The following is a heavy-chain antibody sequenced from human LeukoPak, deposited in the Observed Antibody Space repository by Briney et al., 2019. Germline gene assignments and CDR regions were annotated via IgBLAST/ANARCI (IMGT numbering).Heavy chain of an antibody. Sequence: SETLSLTCTVSGVSISSGSNYWRWIRQPAGKGLEWIGSIYYSGSTYYNPSLKSRVTISVDTSKNQFSLKLSSVTAADTAVYYCARSVGRYGGNSSWGQGTLVTVSS. CDR2: IYYSGST. CDR3: ARSVGRYGGNSS. D-gene: IGHD4-23*01. CDR1: GVSISSGSNY. V-gene: IGHV4-39*01. J-gene: IGHJ5*02.